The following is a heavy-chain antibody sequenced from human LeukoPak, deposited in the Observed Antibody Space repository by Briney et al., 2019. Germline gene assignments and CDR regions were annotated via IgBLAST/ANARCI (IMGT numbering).Heavy chain of an antibody. CDR2: INHSGST. CDR3: ARDGYCSGGSCYGESFDI. V-gene: IGHV4-34*01. CDR1: GGSFSGYY. J-gene: IGHJ3*02. Sequence: SETLSLTCAVYGGSFSGYYWSWIRQPPVKGLEWIGEINHSGSTNYNPSIKSRVTISVDTSKNQFSLKLSSVTAADTAVYYCARDGYCSGGSCYGESFDIWGQGTMVTVSS. D-gene: IGHD2-15*01.